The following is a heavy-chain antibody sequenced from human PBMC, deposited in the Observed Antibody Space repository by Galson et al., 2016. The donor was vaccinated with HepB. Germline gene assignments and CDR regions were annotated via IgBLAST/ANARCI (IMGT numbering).Heavy chain of an antibody. D-gene: IGHD6-19*01. CDR2: IHPDDSDT. J-gene: IGHJ4*02. Sequence: QSGAEVKKPGESLKISRTGSGYSFTNYWIGWVRQMPGKGLEWMGMIHPDDSDTKYSPSFQGQVTMSADKSISTAYLQWSSLKASDTAMYYCARFSGSGWGSFDYWGQGTLVTVSS. CDR3: ARFSGSGWGSFDY. CDR1: GYSFTNYW. V-gene: IGHV5-51*01.